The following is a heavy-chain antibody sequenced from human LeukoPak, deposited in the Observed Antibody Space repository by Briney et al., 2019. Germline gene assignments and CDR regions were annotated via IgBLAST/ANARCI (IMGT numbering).Heavy chain of an antibody. J-gene: IGHJ3*02. CDR2: INHSGST. Sequence: PSETLSLTCAVYGGSFSGCYWSWIRQPPGKGLEWIGEINHSGSTNYNPSLKSRVTISVDTSKNQFSLKLSSVTAADTAVYYCARGRYCSSTSCFPIRGDDSFDIWGQGTMVTVSS. CDR1: GGSFSGCY. V-gene: IGHV4-34*01. D-gene: IGHD2-2*01. CDR3: ARGRYCSSTSCFPIRGDDSFDI.